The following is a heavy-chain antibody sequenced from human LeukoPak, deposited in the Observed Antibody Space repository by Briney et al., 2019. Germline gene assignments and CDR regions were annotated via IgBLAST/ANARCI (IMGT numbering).Heavy chain of an antibody. CDR1: GGSISSGGYY. D-gene: IGHD3-9*01. Sequence: SETLSLTCTVSGGSISSGGYYWSWIRQHPGKGLEWIGYIYYSGSTYYNPSLKSRVTISVDTSKNQFSLKLSSVTAADTAVYYCARDSTDILTGYYETYYYYGMDVWGQGTTVTVSS. J-gene: IGHJ6*02. CDR3: ARDSTDILTGYYETYYYYGMDV. V-gene: IGHV4-31*03. CDR2: IYYSGST.